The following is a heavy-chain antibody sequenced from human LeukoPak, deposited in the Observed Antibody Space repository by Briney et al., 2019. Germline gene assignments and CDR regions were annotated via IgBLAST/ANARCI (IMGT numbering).Heavy chain of an antibody. Sequence: SETLSLTCTVSGASIRSSYWSWLRQPPGKGLEWIGYIYYTGSTNSNPSLKSRVTVSVDTSKNQFSLKLSSMTAADTAVYYCARLDRSGYEMGGTWLVPSGEGTVVTVSS. CDR3: ARLDRSGYEMGGTWLVP. D-gene: IGHD3-22*01. V-gene: IGHV4-59*08. CDR1: GASIRSSY. CDR2: IYYTGST. J-gene: IGHJ5*02.